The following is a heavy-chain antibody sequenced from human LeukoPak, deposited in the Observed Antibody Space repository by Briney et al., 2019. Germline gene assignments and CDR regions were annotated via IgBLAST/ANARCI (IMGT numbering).Heavy chain of an antibody. CDR3: AKATDDFWSGYPIFDY. CDR2: ISGSGGST. D-gene: IGHD3-3*01. V-gene: IGHV3-23*01. Sequence: PGGSLRLSCAASGFTFSSYAMSWVRQAPGKGLEWVSAISGSGGSTFYADSVKGRFTISRYNSKNTLYLQMNSLRAEDTAVYYCAKATDDFWSGYPIFDYWGQGTLVTVSS. J-gene: IGHJ4*02. CDR1: GFTFSSYA.